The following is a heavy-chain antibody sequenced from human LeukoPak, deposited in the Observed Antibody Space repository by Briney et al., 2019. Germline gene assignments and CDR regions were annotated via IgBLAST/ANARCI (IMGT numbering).Heavy chain of an antibody. D-gene: IGHD6-13*01. J-gene: IGHJ4*02. Sequence: AASVKVSCKASGYAFTSYYMHWVRQAPGQGLEWMGIINPSGGSTSYAQKFQGRVTMTRDTSTSTVYMELSSLRSEDTAVYYCARFAGIAAAGTHIDYWGQGTLVTVSS. CDR3: ARFAGIAAAGTHIDY. CDR2: INPSGGST. CDR1: GYAFTSYY. V-gene: IGHV1-46*01.